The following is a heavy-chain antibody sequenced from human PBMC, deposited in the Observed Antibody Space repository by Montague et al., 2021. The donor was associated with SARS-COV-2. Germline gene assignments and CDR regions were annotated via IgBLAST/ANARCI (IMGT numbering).Heavy chain of an antibody. V-gene: IGHV4-34*01. CDR2: VDHSGNT. CDR3: ARGTRAVQITPGFRY. Sequence: SETLSLTCAVDGGSFHIFSWGWIRQSPGKGLEWIGEVDHSGNTKYNPSLKSRVTISVDTSKNQFSLNLTSVTAADTAIYYCARGTRAVQITPGFRYWGQGTQVAVSS. D-gene: IGHD5-24*01. J-gene: IGHJ4*02. CDR1: GGSFHIFS.